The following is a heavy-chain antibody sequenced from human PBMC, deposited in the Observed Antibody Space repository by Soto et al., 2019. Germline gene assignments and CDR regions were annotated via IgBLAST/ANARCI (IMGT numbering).Heavy chain of an antibody. D-gene: IGHD1-26*01. Sequence: PSPTLSLPCAITGDSVSSNSAGWSWVRQSPSRGVEWLGRTYYRSKWYYEYAVSVRGRITINPDTSKNQYSLQLNSVTPEDTAVYFCARGEQYSGRIFDYWGQGTLVTVSS. CDR2: TYYRSKWYY. V-gene: IGHV6-1*01. J-gene: IGHJ4*01. CDR1: GDSVSSNSAG. CDR3: ARGEQYSGRIFDY.